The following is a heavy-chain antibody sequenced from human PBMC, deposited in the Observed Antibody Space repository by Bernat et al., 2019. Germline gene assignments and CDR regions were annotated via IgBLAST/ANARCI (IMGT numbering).Heavy chain of an antibody. Sequence: EVQLVESGGGLVKPGGSLRLSCEASGFTFSSYTTNWVRQAPGKGLEWVSSISSGSGYIYYADSLKGRFTISRDNAKNSLYLQMNSLRAEDTAVYYCARPPGPGTDYWGQGTLVTVSS. D-gene: IGHD1-1*01. CDR2: ISSGSGYI. J-gene: IGHJ4*02. V-gene: IGHV3-21*01. CDR3: ARPPGPGTDY. CDR1: GFTFSSYT.